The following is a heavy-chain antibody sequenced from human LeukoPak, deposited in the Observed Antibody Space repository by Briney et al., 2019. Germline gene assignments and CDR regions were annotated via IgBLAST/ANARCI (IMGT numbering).Heavy chain of an antibody. V-gene: IGHV3-23*01. Sequence: PGGSLRLSCAASGFTFSSYAMSWGPEGPGKGLEWVSAISGSGGSTYYADSVKGRFTISRDNSKNTLYLQMNSLRAEDTAVYYCAKAHRRYCSSTSCYWDYWGQGTLVTVSS. D-gene: IGHD2-2*01. J-gene: IGHJ4*02. CDR3: AKAHRRYCSSTSCYWDY. CDR1: GFTFSSYA. CDR2: ISGSGGST.